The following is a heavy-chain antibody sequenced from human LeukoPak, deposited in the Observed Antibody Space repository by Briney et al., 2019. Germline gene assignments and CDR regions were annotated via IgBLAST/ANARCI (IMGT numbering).Heavy chain of an antibody. V-gene: IGHV3-74*01. CDR3: ASSGSGHNWFDP. Sequence: GGSLRLSCAASGFTFSNYWMDWVRQAPGKGLVWVSGINSDGSSTNYADSVKGRFTISRDNAKNTLYLQLNSLRAEDTAVYYCASSGSGHNWFDPWGQGTLITVSS. CDR1: GFTFSNYW. J-gene: IGHJ5*02. D-gene: IGHD2-15*01. CDR2: INSDGSST.